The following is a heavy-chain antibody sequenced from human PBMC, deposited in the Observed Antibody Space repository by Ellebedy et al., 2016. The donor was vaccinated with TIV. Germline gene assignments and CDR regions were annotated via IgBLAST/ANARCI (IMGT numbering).Heavy chain of an antibody. V-gene: IGHV1-18*01. CDR3: ARYWDSRGYYFGY. J-gene: IGHJ4*02. CDR2: INPYNGVT. CDR1: GYTFADYG. Sequence: AASVKVSCKASGYTFADYGISWVRQAPGQGLEWMGWINPYNGVTSNAQKLHGRVTMTSDTSTSTAYMELRSLRSDDTAVYYCARYWDSRGYYFGYWGQGTLVTVSS. D-gene: IGHD3-22*01.